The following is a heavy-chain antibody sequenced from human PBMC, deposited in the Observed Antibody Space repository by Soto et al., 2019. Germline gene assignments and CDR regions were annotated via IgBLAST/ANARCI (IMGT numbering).Heavy chain of an antibody. J-gene: IGHJ6*02. CDR3: ARAISTRGNGMDV. Sequence: KTSETLSLTCTVSGASISSGGSYWSWIRQHPGKALEWIGYIYYSGNTYYNPSLQSRLTISVDTSKYQFSLKLSSVTAADTAVYYCARAISTRGNGMDVWGQGTRVTVSS. CDR1: GASISSGGSY. CDR2: IYYSGNT. D-gene: IGHD3-16*01. V-gene: IGHV4-31*03.